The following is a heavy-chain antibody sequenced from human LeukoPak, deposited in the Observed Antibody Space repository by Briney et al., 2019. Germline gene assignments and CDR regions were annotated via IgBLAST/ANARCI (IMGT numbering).Heavy chain of an antibody. D-gene: IGHD2-15*01. CDR3: ARDPRGCSGGSCYSVWYFDL. V-gene: IGHV1-69*13. J-gene: IGHJ2*01. CDR1: GGTFSSYA. Sequence: GASVKVSCKASGGTFSSYAISWVRQAPGQGLEWMGGIIPIFGTANYAQKFQGRVTITADESTSTAYMELSSLRSEDTAVYYCARDPRGCSGGSCYSVWYFDLWGRGTLVTVSS. CDR2: IIPIFGTA.